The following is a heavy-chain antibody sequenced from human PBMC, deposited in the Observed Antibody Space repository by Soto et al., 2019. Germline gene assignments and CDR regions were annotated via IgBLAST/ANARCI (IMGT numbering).Heavy chain of an antibody. V-gene: IGHV4-4*02. D-gene: IGHD6-19*01. J-gene: IGHJ3*02. CDR2: IYHSGST. Sequence: SETLCLTWAVASGSISSSNWWSWVRQPPGKGLEWIGEIYHSGSTNYNPSLKSRVTISVDKSKNQFSLKLSSVTAADTAVYYCAREGSGWPHDAFDIWGQGTMVTVSS. CDR3: AREGSGWPHDAFDI. CDR1: SGSISSSNW.